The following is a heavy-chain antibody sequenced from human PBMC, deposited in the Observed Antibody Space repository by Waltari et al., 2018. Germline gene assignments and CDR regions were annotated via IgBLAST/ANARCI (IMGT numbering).Heavy chain of an antibody. CDR2: IYHSGST. Sequence: QVQLQESGPGLVKPSENLSLTCTVSGYSISSGSYWGWIRQPPGKGLEWIGSIYHSGSTYYNPSLKSRVTISVDTSKNQFSLKLSSVTAADTAVYYCARELAGWRNYWGQGTLVTVSS. CDR1: GYSISSGSY. D-gene: IGHD3-3*02. J-gene: IGHJ4*02. CDR3: ARELAGWRNY. V-gene: IGHV4-38-2*02.